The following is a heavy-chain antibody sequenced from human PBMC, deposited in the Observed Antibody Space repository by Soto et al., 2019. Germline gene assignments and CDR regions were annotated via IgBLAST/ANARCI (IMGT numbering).Heavy chain of an antibody. CDR3: ARDLDADIVVVPAAYGAFDI. D-gene: IGHD2-2*01. CDR2: INPSGGST. J-gene: IGHJ3*02. Sequence: ASVKVSCKASGYTFTSYYMHWVRQAPGQGLEWMGIINPSGGSTSYAQKFQGRVTMTRDTSTSTVYMELSSLRSEDTAVYYCARDLDADIVVVPAAYGAFDIWGQGTMVTVSS. CDR1: GYTFTSYY. V-gene: IGHV1-46*03.